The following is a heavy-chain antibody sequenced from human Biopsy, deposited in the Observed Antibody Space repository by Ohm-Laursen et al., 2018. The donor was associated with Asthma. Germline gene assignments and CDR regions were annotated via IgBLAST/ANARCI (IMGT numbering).Heavy chain of an antibody. CDR2: VSSDGHNK. CDR1: GFVFSQCG. V-gene: IGHV3-30*03. D-gene: IGHD3-22*01. J-gene: IGHJ3*02. CDR3: ARQSGQDYGDSSGFDI. Sequence: SLRLSCTAAGFVFSQCGMHWVRQGPGKGLEWVALVSSDGHNKYYEDSVKGRFTISRDNSRNRLYLQINRLTVEDSAVYFGARQSGQDYGDSSGFDIWGQGTKVAVSS.